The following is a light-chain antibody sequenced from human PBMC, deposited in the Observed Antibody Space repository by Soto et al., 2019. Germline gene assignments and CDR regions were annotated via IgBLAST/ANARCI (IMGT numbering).Light chain of an antibody. Sequence: QSALTQPASVSGSPGQSITISCTGTSSDVGGYNYVSWYQQHPDKAPKLMIYEVSNRPSGVSNRLSGSKSGHTASLTISGLQSEDEADYFCTSYTSYSTLDVFGTGTKVTVL. CDR2: EVS. V-gene: IGLV2-14*01. CDR1: SSDVGGYNY. CDR3: TSYTSYSTLDV. J-gene: IGLJ1*01.